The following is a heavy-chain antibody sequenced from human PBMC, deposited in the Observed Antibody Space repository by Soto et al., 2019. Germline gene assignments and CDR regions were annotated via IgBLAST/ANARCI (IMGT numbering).Heavy chain of an antibody. CDR2: IYYTGST. CDR3: ARDQDDFRSGSYYYAMEV. J-gene: IGHJ6*02. V-gene: IGHV4-61*01. D-gene: IGHD3-3*01. Sequence: SETLSLTCTVSGGSVSSESHYWSWIRQTPGKGLEWIGYIYYTGSTNYNPSLKGRVTMSVDTSRDQVSLRLRSVPRADTAVYYCARDQDDFRSGSYYYAMEVWGQGTKVTVSS. CDR1: GGSVSSESHY.